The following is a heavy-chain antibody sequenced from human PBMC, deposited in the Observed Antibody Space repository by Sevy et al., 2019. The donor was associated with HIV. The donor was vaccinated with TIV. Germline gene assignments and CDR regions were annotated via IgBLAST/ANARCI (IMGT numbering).Heavy chain of an antibody. D-gene: IGHD2-15*01. V-gene: IGHV3-23*01. Sequence: GGSLRLSCAASGFTFSSYAMSWVRQAPGKGLGWVSAISGSGGSTYYADSVKGRFTISRDNSKNTLYLQMNSLRAEDTAVYYCAKEGGGYCSGGSCYWIYYYYGMDVWGQGTTVTVSS. CDR2: ISGSGGST. CDR1: GFTFSSYA. CDR3: AKEGGGYCSGGSCYWIYYYYGMDV. J-gene: IGHJ6*02.